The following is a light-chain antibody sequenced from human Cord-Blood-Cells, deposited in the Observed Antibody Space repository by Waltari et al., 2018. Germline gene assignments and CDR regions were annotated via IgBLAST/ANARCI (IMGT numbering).Light chain of an antibody. CDR2: DVS. J-gene: IGLJ3*02. V-gene: IGLV2-14*01. CDR3: SSYTSSSTLV. Sequence: HSALTQPAPVSRSPGQSITISCTGTSSDVRGYNYVPWYQQPPGKDPTLMIYDVSKQPSGVSNRFYGSKSGNTADLTISGLQGEDEADYYCSSYTSSSTLVFGGGTKLTVL. CDR1: SSDVRGYNY.